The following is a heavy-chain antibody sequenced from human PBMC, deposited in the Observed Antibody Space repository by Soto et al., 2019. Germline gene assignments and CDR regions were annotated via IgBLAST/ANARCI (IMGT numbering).Heavy chain of an antibody. J-gene: IGHJ4*02. Sequence: QVQLVQSGAEVKKPGASVKVSCKASGYTFTSYGISWVRQAPGQGLEWMGWISAYNGNTNYAQKLQGRVTMTTDTSTSTADMQRRRLSSDDTAVYYCARGFYPDSGSRNFDYWGQGTLVSVSS. CDR1: GYTFTSYG. CDR3: ARGFYPDSGSRNFDY. D-gene: IGHD1-26*01. CDR2: ISAYNGNT. V-gene: IGHV1-18*01.